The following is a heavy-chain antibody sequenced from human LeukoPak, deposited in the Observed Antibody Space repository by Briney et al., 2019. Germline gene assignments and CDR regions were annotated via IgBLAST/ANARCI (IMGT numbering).Heavy chain of an antibody. CDR3: ARDGPYDNFDY. CDR1: GGSISSGGYS. Sequence: PSETLSLTCAVSGGSISSGGYSWSWIRQPPGKGLEWIGYIYHSGSTYYNPSLKSRVTISVDRSKNQFSLKLSSVTAADTAVYYCARDGPYDNFDYWGQGTLVTVFS. CDR2: IYHSGST. D-gene: IGHD3-22*01. J-gene: IGHJ4*02. V-gene: IGHV4-30-2*01.